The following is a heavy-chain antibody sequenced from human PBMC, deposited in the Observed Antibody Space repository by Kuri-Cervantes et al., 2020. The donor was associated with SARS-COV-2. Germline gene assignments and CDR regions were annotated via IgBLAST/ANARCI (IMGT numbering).Heavy chain of an antibody. Sequence: SETLSLTCGVYGGSFSNFLWDWVRQPPGRGLEWIGSIYYRGNTYYNPSLKSRITMSVDTSKSQFSLRLRSVTAADTAMYYCARLGTGLPFDSWGQGTLVTVSS. J-gene: IGHJ4*02. D-gene: IGHD7-27*01. CDR1: GGSFSNFL. V-gene: IGHV4-39*01. CDR2: IYYRGNT. CDR3: ARLGTGLPFDS.